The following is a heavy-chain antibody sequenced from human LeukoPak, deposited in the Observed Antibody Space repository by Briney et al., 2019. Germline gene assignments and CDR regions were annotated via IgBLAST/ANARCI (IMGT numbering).Heavy chain of an antibody. J-gene: IGHJ4*02. CDR3: ARDPDY. CDR2: IYSGGST. CDR1: GFIVSNNY. Sequence: GESLRLSCAASGFIVSNNYMNWVRQAPGKGLEWVSVIYSGGSTYYADSVKGRFTISRDSSKNTLYLQMNSLRAEDTAVYYCARDPDYWGQGTLVTVSS. V-gene: IGHV3-53*01.